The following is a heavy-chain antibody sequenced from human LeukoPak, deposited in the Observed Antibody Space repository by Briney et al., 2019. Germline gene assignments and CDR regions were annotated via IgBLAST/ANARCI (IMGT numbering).Heavy chain of an antibody. J-gene: IGHJ4*02. D-gene: IGHD1-26*01. Sequence: ASVKVSCKASGGTFSNYAISWVRQAPGQGLEWMGIINPSGGSTSYAQKFQGRVTMTRDTSTSTVYMELSSLRSEDTAVYYCVRDGFQVGATGHFDYWGQGTLVTVSS. CDR2: INPSGGST. CDR3: VRDGFQVGATGHFDY. CDR1: GGTFSNYA. V-gene: IGHV1-46*01.